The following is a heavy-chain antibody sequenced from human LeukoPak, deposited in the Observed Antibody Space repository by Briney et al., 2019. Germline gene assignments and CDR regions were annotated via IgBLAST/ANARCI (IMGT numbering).Heavy chain of an antibody. J-gene: IGHJ1*01. CDR3: ARGGSSWYGGHAEYFQH. V-gene: IGHV7-4-1*02. CDR1: GYTFTSYA. Sequence: VASVTVSFKASGYTFTSYAMNWVRQAPGQGLEWMGWINTNTGNPTYAQGFTGRFVFSLDTSVSTSYLQISSLKAEDTAVYYCARGGSSWYGGHAEYFQHWGQGTLVTVSS. D-gene: IGHD6-13*01. CDR2: INTNTGNP.